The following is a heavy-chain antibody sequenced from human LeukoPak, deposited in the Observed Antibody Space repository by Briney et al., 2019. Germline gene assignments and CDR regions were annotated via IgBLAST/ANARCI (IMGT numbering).Heavy chain of an antibody. D-gene: IGHD3-9*01. V-gene: IGHV3-15*01. CDR1: GFTFSNAW. J-gene: IGHJ4*02. CDR2: IKSKTDGGIT. CDR3: TTDKLRYFDPSIY. Sequence: GGSLRLSCAASGFTFSNAWMSWVRQAPGKGLEWVGRIKSKTDGGITDYAAPVKGRFTISRDDSKNTLYLQMNSLKTEDTAVYYCTTDKLRYFDPSIYWGQGTLVTVSS.